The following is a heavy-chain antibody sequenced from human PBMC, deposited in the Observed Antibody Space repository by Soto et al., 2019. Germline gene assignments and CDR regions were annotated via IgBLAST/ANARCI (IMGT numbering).Heavy chain of an antibody. J-gene: IGHJ4*02. Sequence: GASVKVSCKVSGYTLTELSMHWVRQAPGKGLEWMGGFDPEDGETIYAQKFQGRVTMTEDTSTDTAYMELSSLRSEDTAVYYCATVLRYYYDSSGYFDYWGQGTLVTVSS. V-gene: IGHV1-24*01. CDR3: ATVLRYYYDSSGYFDY. CDR1: GYTLTELS. CDR2: FDPEDGET. D-gene: IGHD3-22*01.